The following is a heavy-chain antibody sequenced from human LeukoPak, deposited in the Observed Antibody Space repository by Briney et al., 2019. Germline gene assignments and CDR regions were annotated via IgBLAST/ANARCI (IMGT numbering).Heavy chain of an antibody. Sequence: SETLSPTCTVSGGSISSYYWSWIRQPPGKGLEWIGYIYYSGSTNYNPSLKSRVTISVDTSKNQFSLKPSSVTAADTAVYYCARNRYGGNSAWFDPWGQGTLVTVSS. V-gene: IGHV4-59*01. D-gene: IGHD4-23*01. CDR2: IYYSGST. CDR1: GGSISSYY. J-gene: IGHJ5*02. CDR3: ARNRYGGNSAWFDP.